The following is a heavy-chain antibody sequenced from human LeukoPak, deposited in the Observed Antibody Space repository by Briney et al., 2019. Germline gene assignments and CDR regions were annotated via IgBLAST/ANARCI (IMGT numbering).Heavy chain of an antibody. CDR1: VGFISSYY. D-gene: IGHD3-16*01. CDR3: ARRARFTDDFDI. Sequence: SETLSLTCTVSVGFISSYYWSWIRQPPGKGLEWIGYIYYSGSTNYNPSLKSRVTISVHTSKNQFSLKLSSVTAADTAEYYCARRARFTDDFDIWGQGTMVTVSS. V-gene: IGHV4-59*08. CDR2: IYYSGST. J-gene: IGHJ3*02.